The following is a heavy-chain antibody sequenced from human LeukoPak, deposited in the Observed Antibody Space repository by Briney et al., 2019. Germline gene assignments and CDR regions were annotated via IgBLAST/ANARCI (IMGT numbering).Heavy chain of an antibody. CDR2: ISSSSSYI. D-gene: IGHD4-17*01. V-gene: IGHV3-21*01. CDR3: ARDPLDYGDSGY. CDR1: GFTFSSYS. J-gene: IGHJ4*02. Sequence: PGGPLRLSCAASGFTFSSYSMNWVRQAPGKGLEWVSSISSSSSYIYYADSVKGRFTISRDNSRNTLYLQMNSLRAEDTAVYYCARDPLDYGDSGYWGQGTLVTVSS.